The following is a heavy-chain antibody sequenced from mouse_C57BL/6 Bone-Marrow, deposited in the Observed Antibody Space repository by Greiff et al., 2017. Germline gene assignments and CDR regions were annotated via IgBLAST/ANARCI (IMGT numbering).Heavy chain of an antibody. Sequence: EVKLVESGGGLVQPGGSLSLSCAASGFTFTDYYMSWVRQPPGKALEWLGFIRNKANGYTTEYSASVKGRFTISRDNSQSILYLQMNALRAEDSATYYCARWRFGWFAYWGQGTLVTVSA. J-gene: IGHJ3*01. CDR1: GFTFTDYY. V-gene: IGHV7-3*01. CDR3: ARWRFGWFAY. CDR2: IRNKANGYTT.